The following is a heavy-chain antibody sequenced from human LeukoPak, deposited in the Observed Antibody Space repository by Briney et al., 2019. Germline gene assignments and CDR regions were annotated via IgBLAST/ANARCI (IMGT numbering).Heavy chain of an antibody. CDR1: GFTFDDYG. J-gene: IGHJ4*02. V-gene: IGHV3-20*01. CDR3: ARSPYGSGNYPSDY. D-gene: IGHD3-10*01. CDR2: INWNGGST. Sequence: GGSLRLSCAASGFTFDDYGMSWVRQAPGKGLEWVSGINWNGGSTAYADSVKGRFTISRDNAKNSLYLQMNSLRAEDTALYHCARSPYGSGNYPSDYWGQGTLVTVSS.